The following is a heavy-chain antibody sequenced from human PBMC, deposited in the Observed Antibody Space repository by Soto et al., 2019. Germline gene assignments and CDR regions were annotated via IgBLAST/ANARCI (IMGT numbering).Heavy chain of an antibody. J-gene: IGHJ4*02. D-gene: IGHD2-21*02. Sequence: PGGSLRLSCAASGFTFSSYAMSWVRQAPGKGLELVSAISGSGGSTYYAESVKGRFTISRDNSKNSLYLQMNSLRAEDTAVYYCAKESPLTIVVVTAIWDYWGQGTLVTVSS. CDR2: ISGSGGST. CDR3: AKESPLTIVVVTAIWDY. V-gene: IGHV3-23*01. CDR1: GFTFSSYA.